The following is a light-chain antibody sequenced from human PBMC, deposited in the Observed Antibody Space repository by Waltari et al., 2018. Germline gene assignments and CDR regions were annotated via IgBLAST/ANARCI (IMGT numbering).Light chain of an antibody. Sequence: EIVMTQSPATLSVSPGERTTLSCRASQSVSSNLAWYQQKPGQAPRLLIYGASNRATGIPARFSGSGTGTEFTLTTSSMQSEDIAVYYCQQYNKWPPWTFGQGTKVEIK. CDR3: QQYNKWPPWT. V-gene: IGKV3-15*01. CDR1: QSVSSN. J-gene: IGKJ1*01. CDR2: GAS.